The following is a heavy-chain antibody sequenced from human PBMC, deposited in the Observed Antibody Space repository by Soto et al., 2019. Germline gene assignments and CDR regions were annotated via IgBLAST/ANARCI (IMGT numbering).Heavy chain of an antibody. Sequence: QVQLQQWGAGLLKPSETLSLTCAVYGGSFSGYYWSWIRQPPGKGLEWIGEINDSGSTNYNPSLKSRFPISVDTSKNQFSLKLSSVTAADTAVYYCARGNRGDYIWGSYASPYYFDYWGQGTLVTVSS. D-gene: IGHD3-16*01. J-gene: IGHJ4*02. CDR1: GGSFSGYY. CDR3: ARGNRGDYIWGSYASPYYFDY. V-gene: IGHV4-34*01. CDR2: INDSGST.